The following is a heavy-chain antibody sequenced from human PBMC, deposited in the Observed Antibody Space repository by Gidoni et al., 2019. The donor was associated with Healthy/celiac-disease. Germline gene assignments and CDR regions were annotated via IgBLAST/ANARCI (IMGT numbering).Heavy chain of an antibody. CDR3: TTDGGSGWVDDAFDI. D-gene: IGHD6-19*01. CDR1: GFTFSNAW. Sequence: EVQLVESGGGLVKPGGSLRLSCAASGFTFSNAWMNWVRQAPGKGLEWVGRIKSKTDGGTTDYAAPVKGRFTISRDDSKNTLYLQMNSLKTEDTAVYYCTTDGGSGWVDDAFDIWGQGTMVTVSS. V-gene: IGHV3-15*07. J-gene: IGHJ3*02. CDR2: IKSKTDGGTT.